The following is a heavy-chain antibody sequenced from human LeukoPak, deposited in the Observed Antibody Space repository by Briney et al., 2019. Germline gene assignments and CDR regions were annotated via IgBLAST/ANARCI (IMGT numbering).Heavy chain of an antibody. V-gene: IGHV3-74*01. CDR3: ARGAYCGGDCPLPNSLY. J-gene: IGHJ4*02. CDR2: IKGDGSST. D-gene: IGHD2-21*01. Sequence: GGSLRLSCVASGFTFSNYWMHWVRQAPGKGLVWVSRIKGDGSSTTYADSVKGRFTISRDNAKNALYLQMNSLRPEDTAVYYCARGAYCGGDCPLPNSLYGGQGILVTVSS. CDR1: GFTFSNYW.